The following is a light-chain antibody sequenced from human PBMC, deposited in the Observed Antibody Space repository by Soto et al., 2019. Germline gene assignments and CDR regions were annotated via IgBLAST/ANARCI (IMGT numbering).Light chain of an antibody. Sequence: DIQMPQSPSSLSASVGDRVTITCRASQTINTYLNWYQQKPGRAPKLLIHAASSLQSGVPSRFSGSGSGTDFTLTISSLQPEDFATYYCQQSYRAPLTFGPGTKVDIK. CDR2: AAS. J-gene: IGKJ3*01. V-gene: IGKV1-39*01. CDR3: QQSYRAPLT. CDR1: QTINTY.